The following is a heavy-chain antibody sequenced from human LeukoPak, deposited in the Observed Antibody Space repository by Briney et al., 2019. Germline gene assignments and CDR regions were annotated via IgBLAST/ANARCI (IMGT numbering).Heavy chain of an antibody. CDR2: ISSSGSTI. Sequence: GGSLRLPCAASGFTFSSYEMNWVRQAPGKGLEWVSYISSSGSTIYYADSVKGRFTISRDNAKNSLYLQMNSLRAEDTAVYYCVREHCSSTSCYEPYYYYYYMDVWGKGTTVTISS. CDR3: VREHCSSTSCYEPYYYYYYMDV. CDR1: GFTFSSYE. V-gene: IGHV3-48*03. D-gene: IGHD2-2*01. J-gene: IGHJ6*03.